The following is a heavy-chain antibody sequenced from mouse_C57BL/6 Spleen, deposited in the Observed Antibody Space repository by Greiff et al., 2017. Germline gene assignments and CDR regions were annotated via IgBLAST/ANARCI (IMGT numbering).Heavy chain of an antibody. Sequence: VQLQQSGAELVRPGASVKLSCTASGFNIKDDYMHWVKQRPEQGLEWIGWIDPENGDTEYASKVQGKATITADTSSNTAYLQLSSLTSEDTAVYYCTTGGLDYWGQGPTLTVSS. CDR2: IDPENGDT. CDR3: TTGGLDY. V-gene: IGHV14-4*01. J-gene: IGHJ2*01. CDR1: GFNIKDDY.